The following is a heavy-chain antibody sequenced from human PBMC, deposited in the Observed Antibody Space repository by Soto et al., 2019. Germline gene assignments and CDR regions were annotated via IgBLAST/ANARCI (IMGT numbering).Heavy chain of an antibody. V-gene: IGHV4-30-2*01. CDR1: GGSISSGGYS. CDR3: ASTIYYDSSGYPRGGGYYGMDV. Sequence: SETLSLTCAVSGGSISSGGYSWSWIRQPPGKGLEWIGYIYHSGSTYYNPSLKSRVTISVDRSKNQFSLKLSSVTAADTAVYYCASTIYYDSSGYPRGGGYYGMDVWGQGTTVTVSS. J-gene: IGHJ6*02. D-gene: IGHD3-22*01. CDR2: IYHSGST.